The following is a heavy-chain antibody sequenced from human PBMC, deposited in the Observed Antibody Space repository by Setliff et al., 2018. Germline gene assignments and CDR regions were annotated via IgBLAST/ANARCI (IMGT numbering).Heavy chain of an antibody. Sequence: SETLSPTCTVSGGSISSSSYYWSWIRQPPGKGLEWIGEINHSGSTNYNPSLKSRVTISVDTSKNQFSLKLSSVTAADTAVYYCARGKIRITMIVVPTGGAFDIWGQGTMVTVSS. V-gene: IGHV4-39*07. J-gene: IGHJ3*02. CDR2: INHSGST. D-gene: IGHD3-22*01. CDR3: ARGKIRITMIVVPTGGAFDI. CDR1: GGSISSSSYY.